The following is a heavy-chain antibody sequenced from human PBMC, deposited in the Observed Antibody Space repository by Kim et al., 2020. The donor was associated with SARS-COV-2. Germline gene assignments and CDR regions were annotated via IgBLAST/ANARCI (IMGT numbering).Heavy chain of an antibody. Sequence: ASVKVSCKASGYTFTSYGISWVRQAPGQGLEWMGWISAYNGNTNYAQKLQGRVTMTTDTSTSTAYMELRSLRSDDTAVYYCARDRLVLLWFRELLSPDAFDIWGRGTMVTVSS. V-gene: IGHV1-18*01. D-gene: IGHD3-10*01. J-gene: IGHJ3*02. CDR2: ISAYNGNT. CDR1: GYTFTSYG. CDR3: ARDRLVLLWFRELLSPDAFDI.